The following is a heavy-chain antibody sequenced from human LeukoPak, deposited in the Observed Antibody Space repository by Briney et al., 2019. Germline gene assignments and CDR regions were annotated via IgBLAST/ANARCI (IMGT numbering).Heavy chain of an antibody. CDR2: IYYSGST. D-gene: IGHD5-24*01. J-gene: IGHJ4*02. Sequence: PSETLSLTCAVYGGSFSGYYWSWIRQPPGKGLEWIGYIYYSGSTNYNPSLKSRVTISVDTSKNQFSLKLSSVTAADTAVYYCARHSGMATITSFDYWGQGILVTVSS. CDR1: GGSFSGYY. CDR3: ARHSGMATITSFDY. V-gene: IGHV4-59*08.